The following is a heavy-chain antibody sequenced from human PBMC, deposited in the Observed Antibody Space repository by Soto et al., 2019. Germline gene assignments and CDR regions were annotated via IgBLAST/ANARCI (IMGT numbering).Heavy chain of an antibody. CDR2: IFSNDEK. J-gene: IGHJ4*02. Sequence: QVTLKESGPVLVKPTETLTLTCTVSGFSLSNARMGVSWIRQPPGKALEWLAHIFSNDEKSYSTSLKSRLTISKDTSKSQVVLTMTNMDPVDTATYYCARTSSTIFGAKYRAGSLDYWGQGTLVTVSS. V-gene: IGHV2-26*01. D-gene: IGHD3-3*01. CDR1: GFSLSNARMG. CDR3: ARTSSTIFGAKYRAGSLDY.